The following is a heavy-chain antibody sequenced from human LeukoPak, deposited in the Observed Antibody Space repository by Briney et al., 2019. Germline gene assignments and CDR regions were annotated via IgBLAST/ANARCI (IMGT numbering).Heavy chain of an antibody. D-gene: IGHD3-3*02. V-gene: IGHV3-30*01. Sequence: GRSLRLSCAASGFTFSGYALHWVRQAPGKGLEWVAVISSDGTNRYYADSVKGRFTISRDNSKNTVYLQMNSLRAEDTAVYYRARVSIFGVVIPPDYWGQGTLVTVSS. CDR1: GFTFSGYA. CDR2: ISSDGTNR. J-gene: IGHJ4*02. CDR3: ARVSIFGVVIPPDY.